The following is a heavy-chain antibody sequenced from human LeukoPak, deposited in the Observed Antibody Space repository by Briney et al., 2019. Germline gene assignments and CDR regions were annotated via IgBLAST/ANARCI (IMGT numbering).Heavy chain of an antibody. CDR3: ARLRWDIVVVPAAGENWFDP. D-gene: IGHD2-2*01. CDR2: IYPGDSDT. CDR1: GYSFTSYW. J-gene: IGHJ5*02. Sequence: PGESLKISCKGSGYSFTSYWIGWVRQMLGKGLEWMGIIYPGDSDTRYSPSFQGQVTISADKSISTAYLQWSSLKASDTAIYYCARLRWDIVVVPAAGENWFDPWGQGTLVTVSS. V-gene: IGHV5-51*01.